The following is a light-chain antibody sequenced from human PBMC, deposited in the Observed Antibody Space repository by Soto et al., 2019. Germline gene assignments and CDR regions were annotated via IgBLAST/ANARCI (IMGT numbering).Light chain of an antibody. J-gene: IGKJ3*01. Sequence: DIQMTQSPSSLSASVGDRVAITCRASQGISNYLAWYQQKPGKVPKLLIYAASTLQSGVPSRFSGSRSGTDFTRTISSLQPEDVATYYCQKYNCAPFTFGPGPKVHIK. V-gene: IGKV1-27*01. CDR2: AAS. CDR1: QGISNY. CDR3: QKYNCAPFT.